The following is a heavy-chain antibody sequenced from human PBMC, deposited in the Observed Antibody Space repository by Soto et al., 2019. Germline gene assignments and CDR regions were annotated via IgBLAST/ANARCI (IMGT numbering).Heavy chain of an antibody. CDR1: SASIDRSNYY. D-gene: IGHD3-22*01. Sequence: QLQLQESGPGLVKPSETLSLTCTVSSASIDRSNYYWDWIRQPPGKGLEWIGTTYYNGNAYYNPSLKSRVTMSVDTSKNQFSLKLISVTAADTAVYYCARHFVAVVIKGWGYWGQGTLVTVSS. V-gene: IGHV4-39*01. CDR2: TYYNGNA. J-gene: IGHJ4*02. CDR3: ARHFVAVVIKGWGY.